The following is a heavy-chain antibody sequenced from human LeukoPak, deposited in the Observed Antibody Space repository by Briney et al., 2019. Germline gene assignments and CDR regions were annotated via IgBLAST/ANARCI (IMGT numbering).Heavy chain of an antibody. J-gene: IGHJ4*02. CDR2: IKQDGSET. CDR3: ASRGDLSWFGALRH. D-gene: IGHD3-16*02. CDR1: GSTFNYW. V-gene: IGHV3-7*01. Sequence: PGGSLRLSCVVSGSTFNYWMDWVRQAPGQGLGWVAFIKQDGSETYYVDSVKGRFTISRDNAKNSLYLQMNSLRSEDTAVYYCASRGDLSWFGALRHWSQGTRVTVSS.